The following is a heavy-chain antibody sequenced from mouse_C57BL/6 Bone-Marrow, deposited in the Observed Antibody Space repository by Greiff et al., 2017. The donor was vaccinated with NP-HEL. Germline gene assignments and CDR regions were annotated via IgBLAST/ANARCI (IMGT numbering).Heavy chain of an antibody. CDR3: ARDRIGYDHDGAY. V-gene: IGHV5-4*01. J-gene: IGHJ3*01. D-gene: IGHD2-4*01. CDR2: ISDGGSYT. CDR1: GFTFSSYA. Sequence: EVHLVESGGGLVKPGGSLKLSCAASGFTFSSYAMSWVRQTPEKRLEWVATISDGGSYTYYPDNVKGRFTISRDNAKNNLYLQMSHLKSEDTAMYYCARDRIGYDHDGAYWGQGTLVTVSA.